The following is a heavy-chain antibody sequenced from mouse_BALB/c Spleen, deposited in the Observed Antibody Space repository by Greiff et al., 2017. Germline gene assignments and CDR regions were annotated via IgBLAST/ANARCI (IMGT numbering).Heavy chain of an antibody. CDR2: ISTYYGDA. Sequence: VQLQQSGAELVRPGVSVKISCKGSGYTFTDYAMHWVKQSHAKSLEWIGVISTYYGDASYNQKFKGKATMTVDKSSSTAYMELARLTSEDSAIYYGARTFYGSSYYAMDYWGQGTSVTVSS. CDR1: GYTFTDYA. D-gene: IGHD1-1*01. CDR3: ARTFYGSSYYAMDY. J-gene: IGHJ4*01. V-gene: IGHV1S137*01.